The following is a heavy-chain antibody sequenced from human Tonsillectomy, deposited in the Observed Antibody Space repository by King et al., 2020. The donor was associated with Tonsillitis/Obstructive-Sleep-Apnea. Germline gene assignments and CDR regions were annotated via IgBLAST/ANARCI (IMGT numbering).Heavy chain of an antibody. Sequence: VQLVESGGGLVQPGGSLRLSCSASGFTFSSYAMHWVRQAPGRGLEYVSAISSNGGSTYYADSVKDRFTISRDNSKNTLYLQMSSLRAEDTAVYYCVKAPIGTTGRFDYWGQGTLVTVSS. CDR1: GFTFSSYA. CDR2: ISSNGGST. V-gene: IGHV3-64D*06. J-gene: IGHJ4*02. CDR3: VKAPIGTTGRFDY. D-gene: IGHD1-7*01.